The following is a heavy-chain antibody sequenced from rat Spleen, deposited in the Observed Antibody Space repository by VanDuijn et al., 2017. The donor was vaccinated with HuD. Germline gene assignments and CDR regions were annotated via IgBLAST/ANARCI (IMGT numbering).Heavy chain of an antibody. CDR2: INSAGST. CDR1: GSSISSTYR. Sequence: EVQLQESGPGLVKPSQSLSLTCSVTGSSISSTYRWNWIRKFPGNKLEWMGYINSAGSTNYNPSLKSRISLTRDTSKNQFFLQVNSVTTEDTATYYCARSEGTHYYLPFADWGQGTLVTVSS. D-gene: IGHD1-6*01. CDR3: ARSEGTHYYLPFAD. V-gene: IGHV3-3*01. J-gene: IGHJ3*01.